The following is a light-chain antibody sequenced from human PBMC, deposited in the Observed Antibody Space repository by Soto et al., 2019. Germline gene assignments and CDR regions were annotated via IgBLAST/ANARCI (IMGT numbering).Light chain of an antibody. CDR1: SSDVGGYKY. J-gene: IGLJ1*01. CDR3: SSYASSNTYV. CDR2: EVS. V-gene: IGLV2-14*01. Sequence: QSALTQPVSVSGSPGQSITISCTGTSSDVGGYKYVSWYQQHPGKAPKLMIYEVSNRPSGVSNRFSGSKSGNTASLTISGLQAEDEADYYCSSYASSNTYVFATGTKLTVL.